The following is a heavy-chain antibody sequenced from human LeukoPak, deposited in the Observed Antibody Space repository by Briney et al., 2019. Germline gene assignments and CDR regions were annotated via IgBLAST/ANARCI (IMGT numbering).Heavy chain of an antibody. CDR3: ARVYGSGSYYIGYYYYYMDV. D-gene: IGHD3-10*01. CDR2: IYYSGST. V-gene: IGHV4-39*01. CDR1: GGSISSSSYY. J-gene: IGHJ6*03. Sequence: PSETLSLTCTVSGGSISSSSYYWGWIRQPPGKGLEWIGSIYYSGSTYYNPPLTSRVTISVDTSKNQFSLKLSSVTAADTAVYYCARVYGSGSYYIGYYYYYMDVWGKGTTVTISS.